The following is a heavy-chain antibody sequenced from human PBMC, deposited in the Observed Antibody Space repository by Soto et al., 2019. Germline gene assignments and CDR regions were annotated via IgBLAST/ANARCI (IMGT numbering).Heavy chain of an antibody. J-gene: IGHJ4*02. CDR2: LSYDGNNI. V-gene: IGHV3-30-3*01. Sequence: QVQLVESGGGVVQPGRSLRLSCAASGFTFSNYAIHWVRQAPGKGLEWVAVLSYDGNNIHYADSVKGRFTVSRDNSKNTLFLQMNRLRAEDTALYYCARGPIGDAAMVTNYFDYCGQGTLVTVSS. CDR3: ARGPIGDAAMVTNYFDY. CDR1: GFTFSNYA. D-gene: IGHD5-18*01.